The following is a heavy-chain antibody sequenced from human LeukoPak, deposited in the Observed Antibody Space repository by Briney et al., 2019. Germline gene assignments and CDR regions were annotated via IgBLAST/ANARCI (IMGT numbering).Heavy chain of an antibody. D-gene: IGHD4-23*01. Sequence: PGGSLRLSCAASGFTASSNFLSWVRQAPGKGLEWVSLIYSGGSTDYTDSVKGRFTISRDNSKNTLYLQMNSLRAEDTAVYYCARRAGGYSHPYDYWGQGTLVTVSS. CDR2: IYSGGST. V-gene: IGHV3-53*01. CDR3: ARRAGGYSHPYDY. CDR1: GFTASSNF. J-gene: IGHJ4*02.